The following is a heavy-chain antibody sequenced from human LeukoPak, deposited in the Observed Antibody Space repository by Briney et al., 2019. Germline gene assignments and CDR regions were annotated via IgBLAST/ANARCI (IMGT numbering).Heavy chain of an antibody. V-gene: IGHV3-48*03. Sequence: AGGSLRLSCAASGFTFSSYEMNWVRQAPGKGLEWVSYISSSGSTIYYADSVKGRFTISRDNAKNSLYLQMNSLRAEDTAVYYCARDLSGIAGYTYGRGIDYWGQGTLVTVSS. CDR2: ISSSGSTI. J-gene: IGHJ4*02. CDR1: GFTFSSYE. D-gene: IGHD5-18*01. CDR3: ARDLSGIAGYTYGRGIDY.